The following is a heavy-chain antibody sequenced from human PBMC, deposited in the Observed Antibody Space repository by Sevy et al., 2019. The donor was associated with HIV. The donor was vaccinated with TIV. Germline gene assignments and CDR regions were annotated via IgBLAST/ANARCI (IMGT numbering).Heavy chain of an antibody. CDR1: GFTFNIYA. D-gene: IGHD3-9*01. Sequence: GGSLRLSCAASGFTFNIYAMSWVRQAPGKGLEWVSSISVSGGSTYYADSVRGRFTISRDNSKNILYLQMNRLRAEDTAVYYCAKDHDNNRFDPWGQGTLVTVSS. CDR2: ISVSGGST. V-gene: IGHV3-23*01. J-gene: IGHJ5*02. CDR3: AKDHDNNRFDP.